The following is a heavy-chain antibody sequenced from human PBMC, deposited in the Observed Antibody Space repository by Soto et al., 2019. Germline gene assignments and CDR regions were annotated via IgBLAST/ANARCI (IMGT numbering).Heavy chain of an antibody. CDR1: GFTFSSYA. V-gene: IGHV3-64D*08. CDR2: ISSNGGST. J-gene: IGHJ6*02. Sequence: GGSLRLSCSASGFTFSSYAMHWVRQAPGKGLEYVSAISSNGGSTYYADSVKGRFTISRDNSKNTLYLQMSSLRAEDTAVYYCVQAPETVGAARDQGGGDGPVYYYYGMDVWGQGTTVTVSS. D-gene: IGHD2-15*01. CDR3: VQAPETVGAARDQGGGDGPVYYYYGMDV.